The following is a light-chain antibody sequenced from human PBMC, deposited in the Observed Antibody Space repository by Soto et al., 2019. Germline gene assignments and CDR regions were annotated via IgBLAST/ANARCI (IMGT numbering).Light chain of an antibody. CDR1: SSDVGTYTY. CDR2: DVI. V-gene: IGLV2-11*01. CDR3: CSYASSNTHV. J-gene: IGLJ1*01. Sequence: QSVLTQPRSVSGSPGQSVTISCTGTSSDVGTYTYVSWYQQHPGKAPKLIIYDVIKRPSGVPDRFSGSKSGNTASLTISGLQAEDEADYYCCSYASSNTHVFGTGTKLTVL.